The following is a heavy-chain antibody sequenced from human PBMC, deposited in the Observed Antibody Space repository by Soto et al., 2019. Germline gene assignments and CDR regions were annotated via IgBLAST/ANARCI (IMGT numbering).Heavy chain of an antibody. Sequence: GGSLRLSCAASGFTFDTFWMSWVRQSPGKGLEWVANIKHDGSETYYVDSVKGRFTISRDNAKNSLFLQMNTLRTEDTAVYYCARDFATNCSGSTCYPYAYWGQGAMVTIYS. V-gene: IGHV3-7*03. CDR3: ARDFATNCSGSTCYPYAY. D-gene: IGHD2-15*01. CDR2: IKHDGSET. J-gene: IGHJ4*02. CDR1: GFTFDTFW.